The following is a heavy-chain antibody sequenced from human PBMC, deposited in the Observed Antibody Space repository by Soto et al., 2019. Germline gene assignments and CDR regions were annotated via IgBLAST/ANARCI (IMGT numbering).Heavy chain of an antibody. J-gene: IGHJ3*02. CDR1: GYTFNGYY. V-gene: IGHV1-2*02. CDR3: PRFGIPSRPIGGLASLPQIDAFDI. Sequence: QVQLVQSGAEVKKPGASVKVSCKASGYTFNGYYLHWVRLAPGQGLESMGWINANSGGTNYAQKFQGRVTMTRDTSISTAYMELSRLRSDDTAVYYCPRFGIPSRPIGGLASLPQIDAFDIWGQGSMVSVSS. D-gene: IGHD6-6*01. CDR2: INANSGGT.